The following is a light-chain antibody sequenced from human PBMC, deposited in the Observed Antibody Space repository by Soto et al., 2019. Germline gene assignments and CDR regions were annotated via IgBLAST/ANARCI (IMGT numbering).Light chain of an antibody. Sequence: QSVLTQPASVSGSPGQSITISCTGTSSDVGGYNYVSWYQHHAGKGPKMLIFEVDNRPSGISDRFSGSKSGDTASLTISDLQAEDEADYYCVSYIESSLTHWVFGGGTKVTVL. CDR3: VSYIESSLTHWV. CDR1: SSDVGGYNY. V-gene: IGLV2-14*01. J-gene: IGLJ3*02. CDR2: EVD.